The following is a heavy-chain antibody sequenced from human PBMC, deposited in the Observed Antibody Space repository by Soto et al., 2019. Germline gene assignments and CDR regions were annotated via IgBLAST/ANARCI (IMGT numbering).Heavy chain of an antibody. CDR2: INHSGGT. Sequence: PSETLSLTCAVYGRSFSGYYWSWIRQPPGKGLEWIGEINHSGGTNYNPSLKSRVTISVDTSKNQFSLRLSSVTAADTAVFYCARNYYDSSGYYPYFYYGMDVWGQGTTVT. CDR1: GRSFSGYY. J-gene: IGHJ6*02. V-gene: IGHV4-34*01. D-gene: IGHD3-22*01. CDR3: ARNYYDSSGYYPYFYYGMDV.